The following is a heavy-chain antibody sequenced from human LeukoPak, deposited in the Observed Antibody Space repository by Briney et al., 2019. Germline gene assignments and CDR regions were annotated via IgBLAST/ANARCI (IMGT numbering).Heavy chain of an antibody. CDR1: GFTFSNYA. D-gene: IGHD3-22*01. CDR2: ILYDGSNK. Sequence: GRSLRLSCAASGFTFSNYAMHWVRQAPGKGLEWVAVILYDGSNKYYADSVKGRFTISRDNSKNTLYLQMNSLRPEDTAAFYCAREFNSGYYYDYWGQGTWSPSPQ. V-gene: IGHV3-30-3*01. CDR3: AREFNSGYYYDY. J-gene: IGHJ4*02.